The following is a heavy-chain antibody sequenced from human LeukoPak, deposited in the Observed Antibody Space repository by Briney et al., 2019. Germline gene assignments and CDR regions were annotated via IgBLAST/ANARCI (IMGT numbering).Heavy chain of an antibody. D-gene: IGHD1-26*01. CDR1: GYTLTELS. CDR2: FDPEDGET. CDR3: ATGELPYYYYGMDV. J-gene: IGHJ6*02. V-gene: IGHV1-24*01. Sequence: GASVKVSCKVSGYTLTELSMHWVRQAPGEGLEWVGGFDPEDGETIYAQKFQGRVTMTEDTSTDTAYMELSSLRSEDTAVYYCATGELPYYYYGMDVWGQGTTVTVSS.